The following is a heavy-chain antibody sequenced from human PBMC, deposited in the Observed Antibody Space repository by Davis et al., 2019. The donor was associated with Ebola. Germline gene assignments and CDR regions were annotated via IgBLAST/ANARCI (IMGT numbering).Heavy chain of an antibody. CDR3: ARDQGQLGVDY. J-gene: IGHJ4*02. V-gene: IGHV4-30-2*01. CDR1: GGSISSGGYS. D-gene: IGHD6-6*01. Sequence: SETLSLTCAVSGGSISSGGYSWSWIRQPPGKGLEWIGYIYHSGSTYYNPSLKSRVTISVDKSKNQFSLKLSSVTAADTAVYYCARDQGQLGVDYWGQGTLVTVSS. CDR2: IYHSGST.